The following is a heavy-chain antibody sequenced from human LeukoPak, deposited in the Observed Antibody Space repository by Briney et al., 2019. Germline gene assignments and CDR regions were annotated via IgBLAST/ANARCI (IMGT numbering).Heavy chain of an antibody. J-gene: IGHJ4*02. Sequence: SETLSLTCAVYGGSFSGYYWSWIRQPPGKGLEWIGEINHSGSTNYNPSLKSRVTISVDTSKNQFSLKLSSVTAADTAVYYCARSHYYGSGSYTFFDYWGQGTLVTVSS. CDR3: ARSHYYGSGSYTFFDY. CDR1: GGSFSGYY. V-gene: IGHV4-34*01. CDR2: INHSGST. D-gene: IGHD3-10*01.